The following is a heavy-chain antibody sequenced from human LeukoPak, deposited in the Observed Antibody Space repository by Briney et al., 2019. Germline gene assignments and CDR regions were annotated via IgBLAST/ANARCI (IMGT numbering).Heavy chain of an antibody. V-gene: IGHV3-23*01. D-gene: IGHD2-2*01. J-gene: IGHJ6*03. CDR3: AKGYNCSSTSCFYYYMDV. Sequence: PGGSLRLSCAASGFTFSSYAMSWVRQAPGKGLEWVSAISGSGGSTYYADSVKGRFTISRDNSKNTPYLQMNSLRAEDTAVYYCAKGYNCSSTSCFYYYMDVWGKGTTVTVSS. CDR1: GFTFSSYA. CDR2: ISGSGGST.